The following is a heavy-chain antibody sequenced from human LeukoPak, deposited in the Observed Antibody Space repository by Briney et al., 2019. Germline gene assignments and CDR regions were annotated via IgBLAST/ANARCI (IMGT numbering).Heavy chain of an antibody. D-gene: IGHD6-13*01. Sequence: PSETLSLTCTVSGGSISSYYWSWIRQPAGKGPEWIGRIYTSGSTNYNPSLKSRVTMSVDTSKNQFSLKLSSVTAADTAVYYCAREVVVSSSWGAYYYYYYMDVWGKGTTVTVSS. J-gene: IGHJ6*03. CDR3: AREVVVSSSWGAYYYYYYMDV. CDR2: IYTSGST. CDR1: GGSISSYY. V-gene: IGHV4-4*07.